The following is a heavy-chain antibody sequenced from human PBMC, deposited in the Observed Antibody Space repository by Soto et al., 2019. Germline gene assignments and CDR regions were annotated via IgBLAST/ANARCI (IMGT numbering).Heavy chain of an antibody. J-gene: IGHJ4*02. Sequence: GGSLRLSCTASGFTFSNYAINWVRLAPGKRLGWGWSVIGSGVKVFYADSVKGRLIISRDNANNTVYLVMNSLRADDTSEYFCAKGSAFECKGAICYPFDHWGRGTLVTVSS. CDR3: AKGSAFECKGAICYPFDH. D-gene: IGHD3-10*01. CDR1: GFTFSNYA. CDR2: VIGSGVKV. V-gene: IGHV3-23*01.